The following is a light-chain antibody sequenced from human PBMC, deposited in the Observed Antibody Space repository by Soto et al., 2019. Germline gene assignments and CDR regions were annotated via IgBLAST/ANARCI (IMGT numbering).Light chain of an antibody. J-gene: IGKJ5*01. V-gene: IGKV3-20*01. CDR2: GAS. CDR3: QKYGTSEIM. CDR1: QSVSNNY. Sequence: EIVLTQSPGTLSLSPGDRATLSCRASQSVSNNYLAWYQQKPGQAPRLLIYGASSRATGIPDRFRGSGSGTDFTLTISRLEPEDFAVFFCQKYGTSEIMFGQGTRLEIK.